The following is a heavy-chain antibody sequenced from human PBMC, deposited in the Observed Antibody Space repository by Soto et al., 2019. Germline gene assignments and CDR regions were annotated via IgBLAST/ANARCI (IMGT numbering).Heavy chain of an antibody. CDR3: ARAKGFRYCSGGSCYGFSAFDI. D-gene: IGHD2-15*01. J-gene: IGHJ3*02. V-gene: IGHV3-48*01. Sequence: EVQLVESGGGLVQPGGSLRLSCAASGFTFSSYSMSWVRQAPGKGLEWVSYISSSSSTIYYADSVKGRFTISRDNAKNSLYLQMNSLRAEDTAVYYCARAKGFRYCSGGSCYGFSAFDIWGQGTMVTVSS. CDR1: GFTFSSYS. CDR2: ISSSSSTI.